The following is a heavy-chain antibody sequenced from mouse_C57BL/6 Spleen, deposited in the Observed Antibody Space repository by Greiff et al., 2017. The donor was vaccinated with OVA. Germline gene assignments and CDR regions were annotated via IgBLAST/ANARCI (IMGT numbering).Heavy chain of an antibody. CDR1: GYTFTSYW. CDR3: GRGGYGNSLPYFDY. D-gene: IGHD2-10*02. V-gene: IGHV1-52*01. CDR2: IDPSDSET. J-gene: IGHJ2*01. Sequence: QVQLQQPGAELVRPGFSVKLSCKASGYTFTSYWMHWVKQRPIQGLEWIGNIDPSDSETHYNQKFKDKATLTVDKSSSTAYMQLSSLTSEDSAVYCCGRGGYGNSLPYFDYWGQGTTLTVSS.